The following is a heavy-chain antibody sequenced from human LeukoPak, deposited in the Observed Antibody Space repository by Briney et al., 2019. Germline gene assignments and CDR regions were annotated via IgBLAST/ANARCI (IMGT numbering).Heavy chain of an antibody. CDR1: GFTFRTYS. D-gene: IGHD1-26*01. Sequence: GGSLRLPCAASGFTFRTYSMNWVRQAPGKGLEWVSSIDGSSRSLYHADAVKGRFTISRDNAKNSLYLQMNSLRAEDTAVYYCARESGGTYYEAFDIWGQGTMVTVSS. CDR3: ARESGGTYYEAFDI. J-gene: IGHJ3*02. CDR2: IDGSSRSL. V-gene: IGHV3-21*01.